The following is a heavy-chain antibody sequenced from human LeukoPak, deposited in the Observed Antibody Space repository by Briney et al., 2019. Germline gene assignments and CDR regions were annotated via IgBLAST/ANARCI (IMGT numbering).Heavy chain of an antibody. CDR2: INPSGGST. CDR1: GYTFTSYY. D-gene: IGHD3-22*01. J-gene: IGHJ4*02. CDR3: ARVFAPYSSGYYYYFDY. V-gene: IGHV1-46*01. Sequence: ASVKVSCKASGYTFTSYYMHWVRQAPGQGLEWMGIINPSGGSTSYAQKFQGRVTMTRDKSTSTVYMELSSLRSEDTAVYYCARVFAPYSSGYYYYFDYWGQGTLVTVSS.